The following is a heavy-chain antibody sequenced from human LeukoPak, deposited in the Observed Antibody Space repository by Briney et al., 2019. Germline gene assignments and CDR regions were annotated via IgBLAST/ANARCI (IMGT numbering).Heavy chain of an antibody. CDR2: ISAYNGNT. J-gene: IGHJ4*02. CDR1: GYTFTSYA. D-gene: IGHD6-13*01. V-gene: IGHV1-18*01. CDR3: ARAVSDIRMDIAAADYFDY. Sequence: ASVKVSCKASGYTFTSYAMHWVRQAPGQRLEWMGWISAYNGNTNYAQKLQGRVTMTTDTSTSTAYMELRSLRSDDTAVYYCARAVSDIRMDIAAADYFDYWGQGTLVTVSS.